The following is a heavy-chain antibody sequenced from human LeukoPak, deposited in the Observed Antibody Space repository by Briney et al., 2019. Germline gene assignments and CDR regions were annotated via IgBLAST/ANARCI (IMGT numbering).Heavy chain of an antibody. Sequence: ETLSLTCAVYGGSFSGYYWSWIRQAPGKGLEWVSAISGSGGSTYYADSVKGRFTISRDNSKNTLYLQMNSLRAEDTAVYYCAKRDQLLLVFDYWGQGTLVTVSS. D-gene: IGHD2-2*01. CDR1: GGSFSGYY. J-gene: IGHJ4*02. CDR3: AKRDQLLLVFDY. V-gene: IGHV3-23*01. CDR2: ISGSGGST.